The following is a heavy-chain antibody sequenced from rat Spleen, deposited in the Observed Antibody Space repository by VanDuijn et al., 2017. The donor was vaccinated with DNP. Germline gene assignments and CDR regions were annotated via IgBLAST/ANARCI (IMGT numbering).Heavy chain of an antibody. J-gene: IGHJ1*01. CDR1: GFTFSDYA. D-gene: IGHD1-12*02. V-gene: IGHV5-17*01. Sequence: EVQLVESGGGLVQPGRSLKLSCAASGFTFSDYAMAWVRQAPKKGLEWVATIIYDGSSTYYRDSVKGRFTISRDNAKSTLYLQMDSLRSEDTATYYCARHYYDGTYYYYWYFDFWGPGTMVTVSS. CDR3: ARHYYDGTYYYYWYFDF. CDR2: IIYDGSST.